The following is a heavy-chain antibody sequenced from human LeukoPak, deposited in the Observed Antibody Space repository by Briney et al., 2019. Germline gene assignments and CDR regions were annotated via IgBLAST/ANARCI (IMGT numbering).Heavy chain of an antibody. Sequence: GSLRLSCAASGFTFSSYSMNWVRQAPGKGLEWVSGISGSGDSTHYADSVKGRFTISRDNSKNTLYLQMNSLRAEDTAVYYCARDEITIFGVVNFDYWGQGTLVTVSS. V-gene: IGHV3-23*01. CDR2: ISGSGDST. J-gene: IGHJ4*02. CDR3: ARDEITIFGVVNFDY. D-gene: IGHD3-3*01. CDR1: GFTFSSYS.